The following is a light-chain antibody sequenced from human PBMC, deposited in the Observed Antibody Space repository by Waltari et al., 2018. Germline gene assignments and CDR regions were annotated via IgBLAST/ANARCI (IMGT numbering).Light chain of an antibody. CDR3: QQYNSYSLLT. CDR2: KAS. V-gene: IGKV1-5*03. Sequence: DIQMTQSPSTLSASVGDRVTITCRASQSISNWLAWYQQKPGKAPKLLIYKASTLESGVPSRCSGSGSGTEVTLTISSLQPDDFATYYCQQYNSYSLLTFGGGTKVEIK. J-gene: IGKJ4*01. CDR1: QSISNW.